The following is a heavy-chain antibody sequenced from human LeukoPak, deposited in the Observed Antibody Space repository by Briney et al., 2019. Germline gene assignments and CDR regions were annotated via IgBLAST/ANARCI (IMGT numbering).Heavy chain of an antibody. Sequence: GGSLRLSCAASGFTFSSYGMHWVRQAPGKGLEWVAVISYDGSNKYYADSVKGRFTISRDNSKNTLYLQMNSLRAEDTAVYYCAKDLGSTSYFDYWGQGTLVTVSS. CDR1: GFTFSSYG. D-gene: IGHD2-2*01. V-gene: IGHV3-30*18. CDR2: ISYDGSNK. CDR3: AKDLGSTSYFDY. J-gene: IGHJ4*02.